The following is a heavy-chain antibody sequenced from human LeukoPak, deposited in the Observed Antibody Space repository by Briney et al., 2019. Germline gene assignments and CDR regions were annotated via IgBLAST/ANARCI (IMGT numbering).Heavy chain of an antibody. CDR3: ARHVDTALIGAFHI. CDR2: VTYTGS. Sequence: ASETLSLTCTVSGTSISSYYWSWLRQPPGKGPEWIGYVTYTGSKYNPSLKSRVTISTDRSKKEVSLRLSSETAADTAMYFCARHVDTALIGAFHIWGQGTMVTVS. V-gene: IGHV4-59*08. CDR1: GTSISSYY. D-gene: IGHD5-18*01. J-gene: IGHJ3*02.